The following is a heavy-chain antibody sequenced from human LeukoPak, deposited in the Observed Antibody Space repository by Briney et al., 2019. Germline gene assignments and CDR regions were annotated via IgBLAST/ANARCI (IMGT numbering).Heavy chain of an antibody. J-gene: IGHJ4*02. D-gene: IGHD2-21*01. V-gene: IGHV4-34*01. Sequence: SETLSLTCAVYGGSFSGYYWSWIRQPPGKGLEWIGEINHSGSSNYNPSLKSRVTISVDMSKNQVSLKVNSVTAADTAVYYCARAQQGCWVFDYWGQGNLVTVSS. CDR3: ARAQQGCWVFDY. CDR1: GGSFSGYY. CDR2: INHSGSS.